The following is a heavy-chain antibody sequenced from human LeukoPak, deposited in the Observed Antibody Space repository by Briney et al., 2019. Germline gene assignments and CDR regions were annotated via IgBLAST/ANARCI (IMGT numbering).Heavy chain of an antibody. J-gene: IGHJ4*02. CDR3: TTTYIVASTRKFGDY. V-gene: IGHV3-15*01. Sequence: GGSLRLSCAASGFIFSNAWMNWVRQATGKGLEWVGRIKSKTEGGTTDYAAPVKGRFTISRDDSQNTVDPQISSLTAEDTAMYFCTTTYIVASTRKFGDYWGQGTLVVVSS. CDR2: IKSKTEGGTT. CDR1: GFIFSNAW. D-gene: IGHD5-12*01.